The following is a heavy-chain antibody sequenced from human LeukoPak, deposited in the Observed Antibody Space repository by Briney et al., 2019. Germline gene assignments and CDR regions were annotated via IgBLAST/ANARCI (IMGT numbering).Heavy chain of an antibody. CDR1: GFTFRSYS. CDR3: ARDEDSGYDF. D-gene: IGHD5-12*01. J-gene: IGHJ4*02. V-gene: IGHV3-48*01. Sequence: GGSLRLSCAASGFTFRSYSMNWVRQAPGKGLGWVSSISSSSSTIYYADSVKGRFTISRDNAKNSLYLQMNSLRAEDTAVYYCARDEDSGYDFWGQGTLVTVSS. CDR2: ISSSSSTI.